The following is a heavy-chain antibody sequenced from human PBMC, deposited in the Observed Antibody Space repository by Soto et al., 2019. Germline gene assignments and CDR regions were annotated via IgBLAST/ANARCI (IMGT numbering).Heavy chain of an antibody. CDR3: ARDEGGWQHYGMDV. V-gene: IGHV3-33*08. J-gene: IGHJ6*02. D-gene: IGHD6-19*01. CDR1: GFTFSKFG. Sequence: GGSLRLSCEASGFTFSKFGIHWVRQAPGKGLEWVAVVWYDGSNKYYADSVKGRFAISRDNSKNTLYLQMNSLRAEDTAVYYCARDEGGWQHYGMDVWGQGTTVTVSS. CDR2: VWYDGSNK.